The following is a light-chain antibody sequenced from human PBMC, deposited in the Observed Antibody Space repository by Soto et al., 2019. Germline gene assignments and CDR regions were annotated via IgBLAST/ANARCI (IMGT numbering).Light chain of an antibody. J-gene: IGKJ1*01. Sequence: DIQRTQSPSTLSASVGDRVTITCRASQSISSWLAWYQQKPGKAPKLLIYDASTLETGVPSRFSGSASGTEFTLTISSLQPDDFATYYCQQYSTFLWTFGQGTKVDVK. CDR2: DAS. CDR3: QQYSTFLWT. CDR1: QSISSW. V-gene: IGKV1-5*01.